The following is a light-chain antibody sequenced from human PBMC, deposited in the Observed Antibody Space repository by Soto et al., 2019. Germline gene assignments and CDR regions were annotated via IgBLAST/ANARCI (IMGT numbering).Light chain of an antibody. V-gene: IGKV1-27*01. CDR3: QKYNRAPWT. CDR1: QGISNY. CDR2: AAS. J-gene: IGKJ1*01. Sequence: DIQMTQSPSSLSASVGDRVTITCRASQGISNYLAWYQQKQGKVPTLLIYAASTLQSGAPSRFSGSGSGTDFTLTISSLQPEDVATYYCQKYNRAPWTFGQGTKVEIK.